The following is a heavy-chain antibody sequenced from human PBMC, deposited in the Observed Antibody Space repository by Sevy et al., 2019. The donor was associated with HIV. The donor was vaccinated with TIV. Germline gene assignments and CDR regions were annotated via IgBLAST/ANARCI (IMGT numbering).Heavy chain of an antibody. CDR2: VSSDGTNT. D-gene: IGHD2-21*01. CDR1: GFDFREYA. CDR3: AKVGMHLWSYFDF. J-gene: IGHJ4*02. Sequence: GGSLRLSCGASGFDFREYAMHWVRQAPGKGLEWVAAVSSDGTNTYYVDSVKGRFTISGDSSQNTLFLHMNSLRVEDTAVYYCAKVGMHLWSYFDFWGLGTLVTVSS. V-gene: IGHV3-30*18.